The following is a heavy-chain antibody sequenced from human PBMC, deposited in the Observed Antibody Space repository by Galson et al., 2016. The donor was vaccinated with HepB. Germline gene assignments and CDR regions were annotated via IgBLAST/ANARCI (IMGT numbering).Heavy chain of an antibody. CDR1: GFTVRTNH. CDR2: INRDGTT. J-gene: IGHJ6*03. V-gene: IGHV3-53*01. CDR3: VRDPVVRSWNNGDYQYYMDV. Sequence: SLRLSCAASGFTVRTNHMNWVRQAPGKGLEWVSVINRDGTTYYADSVKGRFTSSRDNSKNTIFLQMNNLRAEDTAVYYCVRDPVVRSWNNGDYQYYMDVWGKGTTVTVSS. D-gene: IGHD1/OR15-1a*01.